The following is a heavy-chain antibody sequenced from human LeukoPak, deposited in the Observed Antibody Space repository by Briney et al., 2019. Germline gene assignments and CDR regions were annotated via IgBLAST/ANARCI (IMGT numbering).Heavy chain of an antibody. Sequence: GGSLRLSCAASGFTFSSYAVSWVRQAPGKGLEWVSAISGSGGSTYYADSVKGRFTISRDNSKNTLYLQMNSLRAEDTAVYYCAKDLHYGSGSFDYWGQGTLVTGSS. J-gene: IGHJ4*02. V-gene: IGHV3-23*01. CDR1: GFTFSSYA. D-gene: IGHD3-10*01. CDR3: AKDLHYGSGSFDY. CDR2: ISGSGGST.